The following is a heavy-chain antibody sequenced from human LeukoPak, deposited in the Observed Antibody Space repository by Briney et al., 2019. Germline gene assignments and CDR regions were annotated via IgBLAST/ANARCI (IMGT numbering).Heavy chain of an antibody. J-gene: IGHJ6*02. Sequence: GGSLKLSCAASGFTFSGSAMHWVRQASGKGLEWVGRIRSKANSYVTAYAASVKGRFTISRDDSKNTAYLQMNSLKTEDTAVYYCTRTTYSSSSGYYYGMDVWGQRTTVTVSS. CDR3: TRTTYSSSSGYYYGMDV. D-gene: IGHD6-6*01. CDR2: IRSKANSYVT. V-gene: IGHV3-73*01. CDR1: GFTFSGSA.